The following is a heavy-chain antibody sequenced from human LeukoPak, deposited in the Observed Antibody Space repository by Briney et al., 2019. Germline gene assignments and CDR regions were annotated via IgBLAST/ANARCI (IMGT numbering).Heavy chain of an antibody. D-gene: IGHD2-15*01. CDR1: GYTFTGYY. CDR3: ARGYGVVVAAGRFDY. Sequence: ASVKVSCKASGYTFTGYYMHWVRQAPGQGLEWMGWINPNSGGTNYAQKFQGRVTMTRDTSISTAYMELSRLRSDDTAVYYCARGYGVVVAAGRFDYWGQGTLVTVSS. V-gene: IGHV1-2*02. CDR2: INPNSGGT. J-gene: IGHJ4*02.